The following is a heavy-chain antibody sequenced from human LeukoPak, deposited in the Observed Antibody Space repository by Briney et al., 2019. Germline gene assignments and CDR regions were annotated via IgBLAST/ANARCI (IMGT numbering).Heavy chain of an antibody. CDR1: GGSISSSSYY. V-gene: IGHV4-39*02. Sequence: SETLSLTCTVSGGSISSSSYYWGWIRQPPGKGLEWIGSIYHSGSTYYNPSLKSRVSISVDTSKNHFSLKLSSVTAADTAVYYCARGSDYDFWSGYPYYYGMDVWGQGTTVTVSS. CDR3: ARGSDYDFWSGYPYYYGMDV. D-gene: IGHD3-3*01. J-gene: IGHJ6*02. CDR2: IYHSGST.